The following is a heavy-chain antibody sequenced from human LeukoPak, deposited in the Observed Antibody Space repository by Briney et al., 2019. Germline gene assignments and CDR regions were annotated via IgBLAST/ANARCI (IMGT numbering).Heavy chain of an antibody. J-gene: IGHJ1*01. D-gene: IGHD2-2*01. CDR2: INHSGST. Sequence: PSETLSLTCTVSGGSISSSSYYWSWIRQPPGKGLEWIGEINHSGSTNYNPSLKSRVTISVDTSKNQFSLKLSSVTAADTAVYYCARGSIGYCSSTSCYRPYFQHWGQGTLVTVSS. V-gene: IGHV4-39*07. CDR1: GGSISSSSYY. CDR3: ARGSIGYCSSTSCYRPYFQH.